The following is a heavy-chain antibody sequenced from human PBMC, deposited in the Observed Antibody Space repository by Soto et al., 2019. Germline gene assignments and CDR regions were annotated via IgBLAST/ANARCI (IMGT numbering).Heavy chain of an antibody. J-gene: IGHJ4*03. CDR1: GITFTNYW. V-gene: IGHV3-33*08. CDR2: VGCDGRSK. Sequence: GGSLRLSCVASGITFTNYWMHWVRQDPGKGLVWVAVVGCDGRSKDYADFVKGRFTISRDNSKNTLYLRMNSLRAEDTAVYYCARESTYGSNSSPYYFVYWGQGTTVTVSS. D-gene: IGHD4-17*01. CDR3: ARESTYGSNSSPYYFVY.